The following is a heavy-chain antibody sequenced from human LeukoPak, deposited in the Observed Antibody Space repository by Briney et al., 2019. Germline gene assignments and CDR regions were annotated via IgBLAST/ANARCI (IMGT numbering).Heavy chain of an antibody. J-gene: IGHJ4*02. CDR1: GFTVSSYW. CDR2: INRGRRTI. CDR3: ARDFGRNSDY. D-gene: IGHD4-23*01. Sequence: PGGPLRLSCAASGFTVSSYWMHWVRQAPGKGLVWVSRINRGRRTISYAGSVKGRFTISRDNAKNTLYLQMNSLRSEDTAVYYCARDFGRNSDYWGQGTLGTLSS. V-gene: IGHV3-74*01.